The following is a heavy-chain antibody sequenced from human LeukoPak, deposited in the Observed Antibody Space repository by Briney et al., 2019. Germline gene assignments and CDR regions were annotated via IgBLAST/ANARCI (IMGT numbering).Heavy chain of an antibody. J-gene: IGHJ5*02. D-gene: IGHD6-13*01. V-gene: IGHV1-18*01. CDR3: ARDVGITVADSFDP. Sequence: ASVKVSCKASGYTLSSSGISWVRQAPGQGLEWMGWIHIYRGNTNYAQKFQGRVTMTTDTSTSTVYMEVRGLRSDDTAMYYCARDVGITVADSFDPWGQGTLVTVSS. CDR1: GYTLSSSG. CDR2: IHIYRGNT.